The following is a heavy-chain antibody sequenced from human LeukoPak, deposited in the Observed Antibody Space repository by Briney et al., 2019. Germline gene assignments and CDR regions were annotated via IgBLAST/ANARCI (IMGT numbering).Heavy chain of an antibody. V-gene: IGHV3-74*01. CDR2: INEDGSTT. J-gene: IGHJ4*02. CDR3: ARGKYGYTSGWQIPDY. D-gene: IGHD6-19*01. CDR1: GFTFSSNW. Sequence: AGGSLRLSYAASGFTFSSNWMHWVRQAPGKGLVWVSRINEDGSTTNYADSVKGRFTVSREDAKNSFYLQMNSLRAGDTAVYYCARGKYGYTSGWQIPDYWGQGTLVTVSS.